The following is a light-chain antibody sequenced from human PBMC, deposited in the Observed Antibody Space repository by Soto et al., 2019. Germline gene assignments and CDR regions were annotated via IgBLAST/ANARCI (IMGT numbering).Light chain of an antibody. CDR3: QQYYSFPLT. CDR2: AAF. Sequence: DIQMTQSPSSLSASVGDRVTITCRASQSIYNYLNWYQQKPGKAPELLIYAAFTLQSGVPSRFSGSGSGTDFTLTISCLQSEDFATYYCQQYYSFPLTFGQGTKVDIK. CDR1: QSIYNY. V-gene: IGKV1-39*01. J-gene: IGKJ1*01.